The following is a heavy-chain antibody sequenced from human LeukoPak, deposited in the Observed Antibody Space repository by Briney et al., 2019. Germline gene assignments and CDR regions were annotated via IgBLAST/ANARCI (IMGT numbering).Heavy chain of an antibody. D-gene: IGHD3-22*01. CDR1: GGSISSSSYY. CDR3: ARHRPGRRAYYYDSSGIFDY. J-gene: IGHJ4*02. CDR2: IYYSGST. V-gene: IGHV4-39*01. Sequence: SETLSLTCTVSGGSISSSSYYWGWIRQPPGKGLEWIGSIYYSGSTYYNPSLKSRVTISVDTSKSQFSLKLSSVTAADTAVYYCARHRPGRRAYYYDSSGIFDYWGQGTLVTVSS.